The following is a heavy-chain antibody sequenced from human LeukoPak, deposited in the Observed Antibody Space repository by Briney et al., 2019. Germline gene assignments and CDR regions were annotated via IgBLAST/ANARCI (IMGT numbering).Heavy chain of an antibody. D-gene: IGHD2-15*01. CDR2: ADYSGTT. V-gene: IGHV4-39*01. J-gene: IGHJ3*02. Sequence: SETLSLTCTVSGGPISTSYFWGWVRQPPGKGLEWIGTADYSGTTYYNPSLKSRVTISVDTSKNQFSLRLSSVTAPDTAVYYCARHSGGSYVFAFDIWGQGTMFTVSS. CDR1: GGPISTSYF. CDR3: ARHSGGSYVFAFDI.